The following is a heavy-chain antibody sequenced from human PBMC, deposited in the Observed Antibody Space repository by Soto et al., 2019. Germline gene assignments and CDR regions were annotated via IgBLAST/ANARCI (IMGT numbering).Heavy chain of an antibody. Sequence: QITLKESGPTVVKPTQTLTLTCSLSGFSLNNGGVGVGWIRQPPGKALEWLAGIYWDDEKSRNPSLRDRLTINRDAYDDQVVLPVTNMGPVETGTYYCARRPGGVGGGWTTPYFDYWGQGTLVPVSS. D-gene: IGHD6-19*01. V-gene: IGHV2-5*02. CDR1: GFSLNNGGVG. J-gene: IGHJ4*02. CDR2: IYWDDEK. CDR3: ARRPGGVGGGWTTPYFDY.